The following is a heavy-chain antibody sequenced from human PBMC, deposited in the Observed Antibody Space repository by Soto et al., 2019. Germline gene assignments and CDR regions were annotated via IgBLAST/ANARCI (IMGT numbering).Heavy chain of an antibody. V-gene: IGHV5-51*01. Sequence: GESLKISCQCSGSTYSNFLIGWVRQLPGKGLEWVGLIYPPAHETRYSPSFHGKVTISADKSINTAYLQWNSPEASDTAFYVCARSVRRRPEFDYLGQGALVTVAS. D-gene: IGHD1-1*01. CDR1: GSTYSNFL. J-gene: IGHJ4*02. CDR2: IYPPAHET. CDR3: ARSVRRRPEFDY.